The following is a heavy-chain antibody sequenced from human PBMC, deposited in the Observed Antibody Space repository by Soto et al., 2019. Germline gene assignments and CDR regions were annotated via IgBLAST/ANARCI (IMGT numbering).Heavy chain of an antibody. CDR2: ISYDGSNK. CDR3: ARERNSGYDIYDAFDI. J-gene: IGHJ3*02. Sequence: GGSLRLSCAASGFTFSSYAMHWVRQAPGKGLEWVAVISYDGSNKYYADSVKGRFTISRDNSKNTLYLQMNSLRAEDTAVYYCARERNSGYDIYDAFDIWGQGTMVTVSS. CDR1: GFTFSSYA. V-gene: IGHV3-30-3*01. D-gene: IGHD5-12*01.